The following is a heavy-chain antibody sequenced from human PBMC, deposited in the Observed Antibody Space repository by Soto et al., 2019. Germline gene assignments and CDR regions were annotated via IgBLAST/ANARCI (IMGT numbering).Heavy chain of an antibody. J-gene: IGHJ4*02. CDR3: VHRGPVDETGMGFDF. Sequence: GSGPTLVNPTQTLTLTCTFSGFSLNSRGVGVGWVRQPPGKALEWLAIVYWDDDKRYRSSLRSRLSIRKDTPKNQVVLTLTNTDPVDTATYYCVHRGPVDETGMGFDFWGQGSLVTVSS. V-gene: IGHV2-5*02. D-gene: IGHD3-9*01. CDR2: VYWDDDK. CDR1: GFSLNSRGVG.